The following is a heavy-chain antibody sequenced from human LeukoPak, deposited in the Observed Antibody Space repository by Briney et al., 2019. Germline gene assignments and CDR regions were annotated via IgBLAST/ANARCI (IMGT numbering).Heavy chain of an antibody. CDR2: MNPNSGNT. CDR1: GYTFTSYA. V-gene: IGHV1-8*03. Sequence: ASVKVSCKASGYTFTSYAINWVRQATGQGLEWMGWMNPNSGNTGYAQKFQGRVTITRNTSISTAYMELSSLRSEDTAVYYCARDNWDDYGGSDYWGQGTLVTVSS. D-gene: IGHD4-23*01. J-gene: IGHJ4*02. CDR3: ARDNWDDYGGSDY.